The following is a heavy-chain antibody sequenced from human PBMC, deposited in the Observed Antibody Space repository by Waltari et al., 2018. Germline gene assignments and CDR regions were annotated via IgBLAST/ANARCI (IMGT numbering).Heavy chain of an antibody. CDR3: ARGGHRTFDY. V-gene: IGHV4-4*07. CDR2: IFPTGSA. J-gene: IGHJ4*02. Sequence: QVQLQESGPRLVKPSETLSLTCTLSDGCVCHYYWSWILQPAAVGLEWIGRIFPTGSANYNPSLKSRATMSIDSSKNQFSLKISSVTAADTAVYYWARGGHRTFDYWGQGTLITVSS. CDR1: DGCVCHYY.